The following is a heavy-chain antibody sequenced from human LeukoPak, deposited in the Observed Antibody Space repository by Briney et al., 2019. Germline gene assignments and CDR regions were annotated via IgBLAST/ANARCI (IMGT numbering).Heavy chain of an antibody. CDR1: GFTFTSHA. J-gene: IGHJ4*02. CDR2: ISNSGDRT. D-gene: IGHD6-13*01. V-gene: IGHV3-64D*06. CDR3: VKDLSGSWAFDY. Sequence: GGSLRLSCAASGFTFTSHAMHWVRQAPGKGLEYVSVISNSGDRTYYADSVKGRFTISRDNSKNTLYLQMSSLRAEDTGMYYCVKDLSGSWAFDYWGQGTLVTVSS.